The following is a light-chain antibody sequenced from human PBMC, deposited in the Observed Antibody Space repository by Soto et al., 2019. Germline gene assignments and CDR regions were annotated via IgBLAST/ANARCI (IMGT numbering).Light chain of an antibody. V-gene: IGKV3-20*01. CDR3: QRYGSTPWT. Sequence: EIVLTQSPDTLSLSPGERATLSCRASENINSAYLAWYQQKPGRAPRLVIYGAFNRATGIPDRFSASGSGADFSLTINGLEPEDSAVYFCQRYGSTPWTFGQGTKVEIK. J-gene: IGKJ1*01. CDR1: ENINSAY. CDR2: GAF.